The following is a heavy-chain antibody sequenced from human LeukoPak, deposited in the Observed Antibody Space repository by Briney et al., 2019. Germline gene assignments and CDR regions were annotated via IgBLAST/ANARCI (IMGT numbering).Heavy chain of an antibody. Sequence: PSETLSLTCTVSGGSISSSSYYWGWIRQPPGKGLEWIGSIYYSGSTYYNPSLKSRVTISVDTSKNQFSLKLSSVTAADTAVYYCARQCSGGSCYPMGGFDYWGQGTLVTVSS. D-gene: IGHD2-15*01. CDR3: ARQCSGGSCYPMGGFDY. J-gene: IGHJ4*02. CDR2: IYYSGST. CDR1: GGSISSSSYY. V-gene: IGHV4-39*01.